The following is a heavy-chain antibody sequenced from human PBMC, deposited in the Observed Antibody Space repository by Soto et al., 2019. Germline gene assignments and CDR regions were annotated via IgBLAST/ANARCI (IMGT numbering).Heavy chain of an antibody. CDR3: RREEYDY. Sequence: EVRMVESGGGLVKPGGSLRLSCAVSGFSFDTYTMSWVRQAPGKGLEWVSSISRSSTVIFYADSVKGRFTISRDNANNSLYLLMNSLRADDTAVYYCRREEYDYWGQRTLVTVSS. V-gene: IGHV3-21*01. CDR2: ISRSSTVI. J-gene: IGHJ4*02. CDR1: GFSFDTYT.